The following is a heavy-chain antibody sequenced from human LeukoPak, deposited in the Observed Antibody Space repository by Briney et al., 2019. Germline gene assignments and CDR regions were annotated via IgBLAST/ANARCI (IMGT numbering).Heavy chain of an antibody. CDR1: GFTFSSYW. CDR2: IWYDGSNK. J-gene: IGHJ4*02. CDR3: ASLGVGDPFDY. D-gene: IGHD1-26*01. V-gene: IGHV3-33*08. Sequence: PGGSLRLSCAASGFTFSSYWMSWVRQAPGKGLEWVAVIWYDGSNKYYADSVKGRFTISRDNSKNTLYLQMNSLRAEDTAVYYCASLGVGDPFDYWGQGTLVAVSS.